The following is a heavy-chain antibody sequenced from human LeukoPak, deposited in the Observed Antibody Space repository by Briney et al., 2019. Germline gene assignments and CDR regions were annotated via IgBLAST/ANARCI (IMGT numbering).Heavy chain of an antibody. D-gene: IGHD5-12*01. Sequence: SETLSLTCTVSGGSISSYYWSRIRQPPGKGLEWIGYIYYSGSTNYNPSLKSRVTISVDTSKNQFSLKLSSVTAADTAVYYCARVVATRPGAYYPWGQGTLVTVSS. CDR2: IYYSGST. J-gene: IGHJ5*02. CDR1: GGSISSYY. CDR3: ARVVATRPGAYYP. V-gene: IGHV4-59*01.